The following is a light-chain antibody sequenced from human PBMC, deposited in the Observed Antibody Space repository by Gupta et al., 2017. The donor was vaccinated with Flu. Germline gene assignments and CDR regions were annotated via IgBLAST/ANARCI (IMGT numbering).Light chain of an antibody. CDR2: TND. Sequence: QSVLTQPPSASATPGQRVTISCSGSSSNIGSNTVSWYQQLPGTAPNLLIYTNDQRPSGVPDRFSGSKSGTSASLAISALQADDAGDYYCAAWDDSRNALVFGGGTKLTVL. CDR3: AAWDDSRNALV. V-gene: IGLV1-44*01. J-gene: IGLJ3*02. CDR1: SSNIGSNT.